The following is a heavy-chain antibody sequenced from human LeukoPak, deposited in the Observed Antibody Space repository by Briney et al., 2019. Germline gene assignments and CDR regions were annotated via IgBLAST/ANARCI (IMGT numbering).Heavy chain of an antibody. CDR1: GGTFSSYA. V-gene: IGHV1-69*05. CDR3: ASLCSGGSCQFDY. CDR2: IIPIFGTA. Sequence: GDSVKVSCKASGGTFSSYAISWVRQAPGQGHEWMGGIIPIFGTANYAQKFQGRVTITTDESTSTAYMELSSLRSEDTAVYYCASLCSGGSCQFDYWGQGTLVTVSS. D-gene: IGHD2-15*01. J-gene: IGHJ4*02.